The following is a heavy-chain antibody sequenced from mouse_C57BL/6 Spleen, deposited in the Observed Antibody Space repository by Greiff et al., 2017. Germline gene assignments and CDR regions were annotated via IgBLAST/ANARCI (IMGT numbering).Heavy chain of an antibody. V-gene: IGHV1-82*01. CDR3: ARYYDYDDSFAY. CDR1: GYAFSSSG. J-gene: IGHJ3*01. CDR2: IYPGDGDT. D-gene: IGHD2-4*01. Sequence: QVQLQQSGPELVKPGASVKISCKASGYAFSSSGMNWVKQRPGKGLEWIGRIYPGDGDTNYNGKFKGKATLTADKSSSTAYMQLSSLTSEDSAVYFCARYYDYDDSFAYWGQGTLVTVSA.